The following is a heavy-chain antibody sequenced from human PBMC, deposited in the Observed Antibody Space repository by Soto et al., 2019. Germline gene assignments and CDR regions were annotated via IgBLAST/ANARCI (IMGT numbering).Heavy chain of an antibody. D-gene: IGHD2-15*01. Sequence: PSETLRLSCTASGFSFSSYTMNWVRQAPGKGLQWVASITNRGTHTYSADSVKGRFTISRDNDKNSLYLQMNNQRAEDTATYYCARAHEVAWFDSWGLGTLVTVSA. CDR1: GFSFSSYT. J-gene: IGHJ5*01. V-gene: IGHV3-21*06. CDR2: ITNRGTHT. CDR3: ARAHEVAWFDS.